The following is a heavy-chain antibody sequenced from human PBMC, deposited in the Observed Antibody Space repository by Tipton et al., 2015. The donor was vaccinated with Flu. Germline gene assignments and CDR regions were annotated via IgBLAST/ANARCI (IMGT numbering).Heavy chain of an antibody. J-gene: IGHJ3*02. CDR3: AKGGITTYPLGGFDI. V-gene: IGHV3-9*02. CDR1: GFTSGDYA. D-gene: IGHD1/OR15-1a*01. CDR2: VSWNSGAI. Sequence: SGFTSGDYAMHWVRQAPGKGLEWVSGVSWNSGAIAYADSVKGRFTISRDNAKNSLYLQMNSLRAEDTALYYCAKGGITTYPLGGFDIWGQGTMVTVSA.